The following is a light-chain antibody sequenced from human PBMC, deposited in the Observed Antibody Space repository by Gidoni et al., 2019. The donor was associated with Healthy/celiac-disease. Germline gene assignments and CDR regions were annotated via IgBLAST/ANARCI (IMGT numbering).Light chain of an antibody. CDR3: QQYGTSPPWT. V-gene: IGKV3-20*01. Sequence: ELVLTQSPGTLSLSPGERATLSCRASQSVSSSYLAWYQQKPGQAPRLLIFGASSRAAGIPDRFSGSGSATDFTLTISRLEPEDFAVYYCQQYGTSPPWTFGQGTKVEIK. CDR1: QSVSSSY. J-gene: IGKJ1*01. CDR2: GAS.